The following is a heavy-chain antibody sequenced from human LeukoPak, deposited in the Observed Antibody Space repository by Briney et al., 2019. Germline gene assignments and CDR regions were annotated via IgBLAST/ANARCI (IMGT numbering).Heavy chain of an antibody. J-gene: IGHJ4*02. V-gene: IGHV4-39*07. Sequence: SETLSLTCTVSGGSISSSDYYWGWIRQPPGEGLEWIGNVYYTGGTYYNPSLKSRVTISVDTSKNQFSLKLSSVTAADTAVYYCARVNILTGYSLIDYWGQGTLDTVSS. CDR3: ARVNILTGYSLIDY. CDR1: GGSISSSDYY. CDR2: VYYTGGT. D-gene: IGHD3-9*01.